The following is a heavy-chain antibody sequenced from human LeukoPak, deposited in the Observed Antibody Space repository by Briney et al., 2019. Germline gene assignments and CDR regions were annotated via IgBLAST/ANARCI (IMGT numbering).Heavy chain of an antibody. Sequence: GASVKVSCKASGGTFSSYSMSWVRQAPGKGLEWMGGINPICGTTNYAQKFQGRVTITTDESTSTAYMELSRLRSEDTAVYYWAVAGGYYGSGSYKELDYWGQGTLVTVSS. CDR3: AVAGGYYGSGSYKELDY. CDR1: GGTFSSYS. CDR2: INPICGTT. J-gene: IGHJ4*02. D-gene: IGHD3-10*01. V-gene: IGHV1-69*05.